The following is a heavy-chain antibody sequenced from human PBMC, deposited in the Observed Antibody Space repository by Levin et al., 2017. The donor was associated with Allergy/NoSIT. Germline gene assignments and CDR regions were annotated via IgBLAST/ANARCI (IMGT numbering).Heavy chain of an antibody. Sequence: TASETLSLTCTVSAGSISDRNYYWTWIRQSPGKGLEWLGSIYYSGSRYSNLSFLSRLTMSVDTSKNQLSLQLRSVTAADTAVYYCARHLRITSVKINYFDSWGQGTLVTVSS. J-gene: IGHJ4*02. D-gene: IGHD1-14*01. CDR2: IYYSGSR. V-gene: IGHV4-39*01. CDR1: AGSISDRNYY. CDR3: ARHLRITSVKINYFDS.